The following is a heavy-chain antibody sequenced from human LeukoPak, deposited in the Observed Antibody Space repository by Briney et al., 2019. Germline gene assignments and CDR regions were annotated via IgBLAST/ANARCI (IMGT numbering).Heavy chain of an antibody. CDR3: ATYADYGSGRTN. CDR1: GVSISSYSYY. V-gene: IGHV4-39*07. CDR2: IFYSGTT. D-gene: IGHD3-10*01. J-gene: IGHJ4*02. Sequence: PSETLSLTCGVSGVSISSYSYYYSWIRQPPGKGLEWIGSIFYSGTTYHNPSLQRRVTISLDTSKNQVSLKLNSVTAADTAVYYCATYADYGSGRTNWGQGTLVIVSS.